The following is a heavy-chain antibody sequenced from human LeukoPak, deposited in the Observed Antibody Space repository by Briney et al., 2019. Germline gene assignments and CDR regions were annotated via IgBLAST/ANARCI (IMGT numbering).Heavy chain of an antibody. CDR2: ISYDGSNK. CDR1: GFTFSSYA. CDR3: AKDCPPLYYYDSSGYCLGY. V-gene: IGHV3-30-3*01. D-gene: IGHD3-22*01. Sequence: GGSLRLSCAASGFTFSSYAMHWVRQAPGKGLEWVAVISYDGSNKYYADSVKGRFTISRDNSKNTLYLQMNSLRAEDTAVYYCAKDCPPLYYYDSSGYCLGYWGQGILVTVSS. J-gene: IGHJ4*02.